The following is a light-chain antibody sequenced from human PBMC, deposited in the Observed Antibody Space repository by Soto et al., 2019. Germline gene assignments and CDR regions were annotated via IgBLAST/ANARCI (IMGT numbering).Light chain of an antibody. CDR2: EVS. V-gene: IGLV2-8*01. CDR3: SSYAGSNNPYV. CDR1: SSDIGGADY. Sequence: QPVLTQPPSASGSPGQSVTISCTGTSSDIGGADYVSWFQQRPGKAPKLLTYEVSKRPSGVPDRFSASKSGNTASLTVSGLQADDEADYYCSSYAGSNNPYVFGTGTKVTVL. J-gene: IGLJ1*01.